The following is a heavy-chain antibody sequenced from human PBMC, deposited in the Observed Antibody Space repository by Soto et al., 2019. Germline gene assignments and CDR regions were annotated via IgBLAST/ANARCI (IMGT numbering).Heavy chain of an antibody. J-gene: IGHJ4*02. D-gene: IGHD4-17*01. Sequence: PGGSLRLSCAASGFTFSSYAMSWVRQAPGKGLEWVSAISGSGGSTYYADSVKGRFTISRDNSKNTLYLQMNGLRAEDTAVYYCAKADYGDYVGPDWGQGTLVTVSS. CDR2: ISGSGGST. V-gene: IGHV3-23*01. CDR1: GFTFSSYA. CDR3: AKADYGDYVGPD.